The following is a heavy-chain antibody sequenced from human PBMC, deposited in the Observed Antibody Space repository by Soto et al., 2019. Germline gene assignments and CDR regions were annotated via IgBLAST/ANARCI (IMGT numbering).Heavy chain of an antibody. CDR2: ISYHGSYI. CDR3: ATPKGADIPFDS. V-gene: IGHV3-30*03. J-gene: IGHJ4*02. CDR1: GFIFSRDG. Sequence: QVQLVESGGGVVQPGTSLTLSCAASGFIFSRDGMHWVRQAPGKGLEWVAVISYHGSYIYYADSVKGRFTISRDNSKNTVYLQVHSLRPEDTALDYCATPKGADIPFDSWGQGTLVTVSS. D-gene: IGHD3-9*01.